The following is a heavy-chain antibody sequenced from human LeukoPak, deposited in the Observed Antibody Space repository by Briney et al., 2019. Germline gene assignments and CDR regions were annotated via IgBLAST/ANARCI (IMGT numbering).Heavy chain of an antibody. Sequence: GRALRLSCAASGFTFSSYGMHWVRQAPGKGLEWVAVIWYDGSNKYYADSAKGRFTISRDNSKNTLYLQMNSLRAEDTAVYYCARDSSGYFGDWGQGTLVTVSS. D-gene: IGHD3-22*01. V-gene: IGHV3-33*01. CDR3: ARDSSGYFGD. CDR2: IWYDGSNK. J-gene: IGHJ4*02. CDR1: GFTFSSYG.